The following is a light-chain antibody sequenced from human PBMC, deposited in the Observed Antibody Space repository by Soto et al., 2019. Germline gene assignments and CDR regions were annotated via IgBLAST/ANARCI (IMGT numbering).Light chain of an antibody. CDR1: QGITSY. Sequence: DLQLTQSPSFLSASVGDRVTITCRASQGITSYLAWYQQKPGTAPQLLIYAASTLQSGVPSRFSGSGSGTEFTLTISSLQPADFATYYCQQLHSNPYTFGQGTKVEI. CDR2: AAS. J-gene: IGKJ2*01. V-gene: IGKV1-9*01. CDR3: QQLHSNPYT.